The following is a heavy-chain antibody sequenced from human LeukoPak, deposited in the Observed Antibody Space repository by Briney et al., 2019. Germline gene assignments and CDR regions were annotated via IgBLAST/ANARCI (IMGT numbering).Heavy chain of an antibody. V-gene: IGHV1-3*01. CDR3: ARGNIVVVPAATYYYYYGMDV. J-gene: IGHJ6*02. CDR1: GYTFTSYA. D-gene: IGHD2-2*01. Sequence: RASVKVPCKASGYTFTSYAMHWVRQAPGQRLEWMGWINAGNGNTKYSQKFQGRVTITRDTPASTAYMELSSLRSEDTAVYYCARGNIVVVPAATYYYYYGMDVWGQGTTVTVSS. CDR2: INAGNGNT.